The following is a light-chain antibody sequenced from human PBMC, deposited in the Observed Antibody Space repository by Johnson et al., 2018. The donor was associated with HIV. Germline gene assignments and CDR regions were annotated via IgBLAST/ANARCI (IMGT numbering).Light chain of an antibody. V-gene: IGLV1-51*01. J-gene: IGLJ1*01. CDR3: GTWDSSLSSYV. CDR2: DNN. Sequence: QSVLTQPPSVSAAPGQKVTISCSGSSSNIGNNYVSWYQQLPGTAPKLLIYDNNKRPSGIPDRFSGSKSGPSATLGITGLQTGDEADDYCGTWDSSLSSYVFGSGTQVTDL. CDR1: SSNIGNNY.